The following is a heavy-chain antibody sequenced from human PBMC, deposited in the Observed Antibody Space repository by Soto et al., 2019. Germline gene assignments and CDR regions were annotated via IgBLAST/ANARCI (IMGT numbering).Heavy chain of an antibody. D-gene: IGHD2-2*02. Sequence: SETLSLTCTVSGGSISSSSYYWGWIRQPPGKGLEWIGSIYYSGSTYYNPSLKSGVTIYVDTSKNQFSLKLSSVTAADTAVYYCRVGCSSTSCYTKYYYGMDVWGQGTTVTVSS. J-gene: IGHJ6*02. V-gene: IGHV4-39*01. CDR2: IYYSGST. CDR1: GGSISSSSYY. CDR3: RVGCSSTSCYTKYYYGMDV.